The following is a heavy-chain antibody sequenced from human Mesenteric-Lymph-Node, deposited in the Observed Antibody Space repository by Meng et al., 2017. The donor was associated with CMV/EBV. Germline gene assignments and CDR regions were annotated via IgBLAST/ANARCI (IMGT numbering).Heavy chain of an antibody. CDR1: GFTFSSYA. D-gene: IGHD3-3*01. Sequence: GGSLRLSCAASGFTFSSYAMHWVRQAPGKGLEWVAVISYDGSNKYYADSVKGRFTISRDNSKNTLYLQMNSLRAEDTAVYYCAKRVSGYYTFFDYWGQGTLVTVSS. V-gene: IGHV3-30-3*01. J-gene: IGHJ4*02. CDR3: AKRVSGYYTFFDY. CDR2: ISYDGSNK.